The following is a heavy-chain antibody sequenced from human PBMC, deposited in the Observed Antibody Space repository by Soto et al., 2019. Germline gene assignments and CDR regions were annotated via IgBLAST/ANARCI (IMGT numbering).Heavy chain of an antibody. J-gene: IGHJ4*02. CDR1: GFSLSGNW. CDR2: IKQDGGEK. CDR3: AREGPTYNFDH. Sequence: EVQLVESGGGLVQPGGSLRLSCVGSGFSLSGNWMNWVRQAPGKGLEWVANIKQDGGEKDYVDSVKGRFIISRDKARNTLYLQMSFLRVEDTAIYYCAREGPTYNFDHWGQGTPVTVSS. V-gene: IGHV3-7*01. D-gene: IGHD1-1*01.